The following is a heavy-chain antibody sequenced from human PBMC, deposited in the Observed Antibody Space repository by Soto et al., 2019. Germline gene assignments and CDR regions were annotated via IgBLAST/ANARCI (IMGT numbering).Heavy chain of an antibody. CDR3: CVEVRPGHFYYAMDI. V-gene: IGHV4-61*01. D-gene: IGHD2-2*01. Sequence: PXGSLWRSGTVCGGSFSSDSYNWTCMRQPPGKGLEWIGYSYYGGNTNYNPSLESRVTILVDTSKSQFSLKLSSLTPADTAVYHCCVEVRPGHFYYAMDICGQRTMVTGSS. CDR1: GGSFSSDSYN. J-gene: IGHJ6*02. CDR2: SYYGGNT.